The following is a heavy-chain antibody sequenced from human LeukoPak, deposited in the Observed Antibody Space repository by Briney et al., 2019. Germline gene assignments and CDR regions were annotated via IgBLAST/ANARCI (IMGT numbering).Heavy chain of an antibody. Sequence: ASVKVSCKASGYTFTGYYMHWVRQAPGQGLEWMGWINTNTGNPTYAQGFTGRFVFSLDTSVSTAYLQISSLKAEDTAVYYCARDLRRITFGGVIVIPDYWGQGTLVTVSS. V-gene: IGHV7-4-1*02. CDR3: ARDLRRITFGGVIVIPDY. D-gene: IGHD3-16*02. CDR2: INTNTGNP. J-gene: IGHJ4*02. CDR1: GYTFTGYY.